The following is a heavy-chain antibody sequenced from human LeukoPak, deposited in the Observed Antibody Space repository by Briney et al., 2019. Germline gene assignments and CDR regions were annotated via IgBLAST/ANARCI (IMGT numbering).Heavy chain of an antibody. CDR3: ASSLRLGELSLYY. V-gene: IGHV1-69*13. Sequence: ASVKVSCKASGYTFTSYGIGWVRQAPGQGLEWMGGIIPIFGTANYAQKFQGRVTITADESTSTAYMELSSLRSEDTAVYYCASSLRLGELSLYYWGQGTLVTVSS. J-gene: IGHJ4*02. D-gene: IGHD3-16*02. CDR2: IIPIFGTA. CDR1: GYTFTSYG.